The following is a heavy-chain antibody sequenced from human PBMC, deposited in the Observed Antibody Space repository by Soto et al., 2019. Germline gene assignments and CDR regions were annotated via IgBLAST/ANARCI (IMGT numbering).Heavy chain of an antibody. CDR2: IIPIFGTA. D-gene: IGHD3-10*01. V-gene: IGHV1-69*05. CDR1: GGTFSSYA. CDR3: ARVFDYYGSGGSYYFDY. J-gene: IGHJ4*02. Sequence: ASVKVSCKASGGTFSSYAISWVRQAPGQGLEWMGGIIPIFGTANYAQKFQGWVTMTRDTSIGTAYMELSRLRSDDTAVYYCARVFDYYGSGGSYYFDYWGQGTLVTVSS.